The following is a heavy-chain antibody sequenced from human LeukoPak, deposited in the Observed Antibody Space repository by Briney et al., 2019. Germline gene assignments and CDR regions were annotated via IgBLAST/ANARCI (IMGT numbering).Heavy chain of an antibody. Sequence: SETLSLTCTVSGGSISSSSFCWGWIRQPPGKGLEWIGSFHYSGSTNYNPSLKSRLTISLDMSKNQFSLKLSSVTAADTAVYYCARRGPSSVWSFDYWGQGILVTVSS. CDR1: GGSISSSSFC. CDR2: FHYSGST. J-gene: IGHJ4*02. D-gene: IGHD6-19*01. CDR3: ARRGPSSVWSFDY. V-gene: IGHV4-39*01.